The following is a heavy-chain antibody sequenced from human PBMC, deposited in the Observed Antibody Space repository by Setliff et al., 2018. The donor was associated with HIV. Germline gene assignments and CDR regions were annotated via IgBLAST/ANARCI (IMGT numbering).Heavy chain of an antibody. V-gene: IGHV3-7*01. CDR1: GFSLSTDG. CDR3: ARDGAREYYAFWNGPWDAFDI. D-gene: IGHD3-3*01. J-gene: IGHJ3*02. Sequence: LTLTCTFSGFSLSTDGMCVSWIRQAPGKGLEWVANIKQDGGVKHYVDSVKGRFTISRDNAKNSLYLQMNNLRAADTAVYYCARDGAREYYAFWNGPWDAFDIWGQGTVVTVSS. CDR2: IKQDGGVK.